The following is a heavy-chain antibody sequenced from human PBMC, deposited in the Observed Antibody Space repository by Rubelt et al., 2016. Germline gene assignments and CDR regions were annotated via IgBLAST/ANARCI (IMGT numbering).Heavy chain of an antibody. CDR2: TYYRSKWYN. Sequence: RQSPSRGLEWLGRTYYRSKWYNDYAVSVKSRITINPDTSKNQFSLQLNSVTPEDTAVYYCARDWNNTLGYCSGGGCYSYWFDPWGQGTLVTVSS. J-gene: IGHJ5*02. D-gene: IGHD2-15*01. CDR3: ARDWNNTLGYCSGGGCYSYWFDP. V-gene: IGHV6-1*01.